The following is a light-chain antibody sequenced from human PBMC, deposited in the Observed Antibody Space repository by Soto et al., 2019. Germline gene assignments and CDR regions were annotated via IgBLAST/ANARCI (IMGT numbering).Light chain of an antibody. CDR2: SNN. V-gene: IGLV1-44*01. CDR1: SSNIGSNT. CDR3: AGWDDSLNGVV. J-gene: IGLJ2*01. Sequence: QAVVTQPPSASGTPGQRVTISCSGSSSNIGSNTVNWYQQLPGTAPKLLIYSNNQRPSGVPDRFSGSKSGTSASLAISGLQSEDEADYYCAGWDDSLNGVVFGGGTKLTVL.